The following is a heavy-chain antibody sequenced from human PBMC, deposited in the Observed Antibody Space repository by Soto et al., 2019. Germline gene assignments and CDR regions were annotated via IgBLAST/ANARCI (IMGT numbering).Heavy chain of an antibody. V-gene: IGHV5-51*01. CDR2: IYPGDSDT. CDR1: GYSFTSYW. CDR3: ARHVNYYGSVTANYYYYYGMDV. D-gene: IGHD3-10*01. J-gene: IGHJ6*02. Sequence: PGESLKISCKGSGYSFTSYWIGWVRQMPGKGLEWMGIIYPGDSDTRYSPSFQGQVTISADKSISTAYLQWSSLKASDTAMYYCARHVNYYGSVTANYYYYYGMDVWGQGTTVTVSS.